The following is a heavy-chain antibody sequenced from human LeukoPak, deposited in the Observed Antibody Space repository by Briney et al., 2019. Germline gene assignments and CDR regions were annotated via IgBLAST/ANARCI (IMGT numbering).Heavy chain of an antibody. Sequence: SGGSLRFYCAASGFTFSSYGMHWVRQAPGKGLEWVAFIRYDGSNKYYADSVKGRFTISRDNSKNTLYLQMNSLRAEDTAVYYCAKDRRMSAIDNWFDPWGQGTLVTVSS. CDR3: AKDRRMSAIDNWFDP. J-gene: IGHJ5*02. CDR2: IRYDGSNK. CDR1: GFTFSSYG. V-gene: IGHV3-30*02. D-gene: IGHD2-21*02.